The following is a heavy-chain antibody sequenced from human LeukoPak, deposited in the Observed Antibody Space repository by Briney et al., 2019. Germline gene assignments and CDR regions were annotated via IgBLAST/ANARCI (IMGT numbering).Heavy chain of an antibody. CDR3: ARVRPQYCSSTSCYGIPNWFDP. V-gene: IGHV4-4*02. J-gene: IGHJ5*02. CDR2: IYHSGST. Sequence: SETLSLTCAVSGGSISSSNWWSWVRQPPGKGLEWIGEIYHSGSTNYNPSLKSRVAISVDKSNNQFSLKLSSVTAADTAVYYCARVRPQYCSSTSCYGIPNWFDPWGQGTLVTVSS. CDR1: GGSISSSNW. D-gene: IGHD2-2*01.